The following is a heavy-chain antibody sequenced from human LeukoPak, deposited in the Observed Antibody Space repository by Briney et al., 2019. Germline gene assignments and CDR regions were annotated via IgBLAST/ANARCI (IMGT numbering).Heavy chain of an antibody. J-gene: IGHJ4*02. CDR3: AKDPAVRGVIISYFDY. V-gene: IGHV3-53*01. Sequence: GSLRLSCAASGFTVSSNYMSWVRQAPGKGLEWVSVIYSGGSTYYADSVKGRFTISRDNSKNTLYLQMNSLRAEDTAVYYCAKDPAVRGVIISYFDYWGQGTLVTVSS. D-gene: IGHD3-10*01. CDR2: IYSGGST. CDR1: GFTVSSNY.